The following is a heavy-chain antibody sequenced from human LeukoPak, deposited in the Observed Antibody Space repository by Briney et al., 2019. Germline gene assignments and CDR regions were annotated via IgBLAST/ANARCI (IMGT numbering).Heavy chain of an antibody. CDR3: ARDRGSSSWYFADYYYMDV. Sequence: GGSLRLSCAASGFTFSSYWMSWVRQAPGKGLEWVANIKQDGSEKYYVDSVKGRFTISRDNAKNSLYLQMNSLRAEDTAVYYCARDRGSSSWYFADYYYMDVWGKGTTVTVSS. CDR2: IKQDGSEK. D-gene: IGHD6-13*01. V-gene: IGHV3-7*01. CDR1: GFTFSSYW. J-gene: IGHJ6*03.